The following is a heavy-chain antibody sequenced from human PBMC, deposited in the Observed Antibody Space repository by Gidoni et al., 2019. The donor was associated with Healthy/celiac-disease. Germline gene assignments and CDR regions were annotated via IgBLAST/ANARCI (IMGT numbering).Heavy chain of an antibody. J-gene: IGHJ6*03. V-gene: IGHV1-8*01. CDR3: ARAPTYYDCWSGYYYMDV. CDR2: MNPNSGNP. D-gene: IGHD3-3*01. CDR1: GYTFTSYD. Sequence: QVQLVQSGAEVQKPGASVKVSCKASGYTFTSYDINWVRQATGQGLEWMGWMNPNSGNPGYAQKFQGRVTMTRNTSISTAYMELSSLRSEDTAVYYCARAPTYYDCWSGYYYMDVWGKGTTVTVSS.